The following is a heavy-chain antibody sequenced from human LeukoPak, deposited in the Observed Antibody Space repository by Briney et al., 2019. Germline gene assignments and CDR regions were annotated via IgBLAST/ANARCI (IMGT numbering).Heavy chain of an antibody. Sequence: GGSLRLSCAASGFTFSSYVMSWVRQAPGKGLEWVSAISGSGGSTYYADSVKGRFTISRDNSKNTLYLQMNSLRAEDTAVYYCAKVMVVHSSYFDYWGQGTLVTVFS. CDR2: ISGSGGST. CDR1: GFTFSSYV. J-gene: IGHJ4*02. V-gene: IGHV3-23*01. CDR3: AKVMVVHSSYFDY. D-gene: IGHD2-8*01.